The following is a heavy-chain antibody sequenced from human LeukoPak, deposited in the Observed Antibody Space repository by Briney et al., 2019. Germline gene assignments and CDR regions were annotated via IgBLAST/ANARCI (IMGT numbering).Heavy chain of an antibody. J-gene: IGHJ6*03. Sequence: ASVKVSCKASGYTFTSYGISWVRQAPGQGLEWVGWISAYNGNTNYAQKLQGRVTMTTDTSTSTAYMELRSLRSDDTAVYYCARGQVLRFLEWSPPYYYYMDVWGKGTTVTVSS. CDR2: ISAYNGNT. CDR3: ARGQVLRFLEWSPPYYYYMDV. V-gene: IGHV1-18*01. D-gene: IGHD3-3*01. CDR1: GYTFTSYG.